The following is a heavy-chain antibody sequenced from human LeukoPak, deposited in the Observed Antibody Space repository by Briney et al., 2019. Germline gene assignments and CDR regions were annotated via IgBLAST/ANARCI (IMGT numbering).Heavy chain of an antibody. Sequence: PGGSLRLSCAASGFTFSSYAMSWVRQAPGKGLEWVSAISGSGGSTYYADSVKGRFTISRDNSKNTLYLQMNSLRAEDTAVYYCAKLFVVVPAAPVPDFDYWGQGTLVTVSS. V-gene: IGHV3-23*01. D-gene: IGHD2-2*01. CDR2: ISGSGGST. CDR3: AKLFVVVPAAPVPDFDY. CDR1: GFTFSSYA. J-gene: IGHJ4*02.